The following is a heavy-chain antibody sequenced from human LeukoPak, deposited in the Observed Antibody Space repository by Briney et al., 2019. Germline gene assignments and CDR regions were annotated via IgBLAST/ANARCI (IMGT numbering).Heavy chain of an antibody. CDR2: VNTDGSST. V-gene: IGHV3-74*01. Sequence: GGSLRLSCAVSGFTLGSYWIHWVRQAPGQGLAWVSRVNTDGSSTTYAESVKGRFTIPKDNAKNTLYLQMNGLRAEDTAVYYCARELGVGVIGDAFDIWGQGTVVTVSS. D-gene: IGHD3-22*01. CDR1: GFTLGSYW. CDR3: ARELGVGVIGDAFDI. J-gene: IGHJ3*02.